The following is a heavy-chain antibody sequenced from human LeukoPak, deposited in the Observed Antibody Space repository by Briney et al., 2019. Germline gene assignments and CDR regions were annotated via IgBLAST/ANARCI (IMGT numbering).Heavy chain of an antibody. CDR3: ARGSRGPYYYYYMDV. V-gene: IGHV3-11*04. D-gene: IGHD2-15*01. Sequence: PGGSLRLSWAASGFTFSDYYMSWIRQAPGKGLEWVSYISSSGSTIYYADSVKGRFTISRDNAKNSLYLQMNSLRAEDTAVYYCARGSRGPYYYYYMDVWGKGTTVTVSS. CDR1: GFTFSDYY. CDR2: ISSSGSTI. J-gene: IGHJ6*03.